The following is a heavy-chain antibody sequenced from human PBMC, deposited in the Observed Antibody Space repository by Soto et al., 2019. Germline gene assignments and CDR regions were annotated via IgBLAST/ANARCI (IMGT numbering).Heavy chain of an antibody. D-gene: IGHD6-13*01. J-gene: IGHJ5*02. V-gene: IGHV3-74*01. Sequence: PGGSLRLSCAASGFTFSSYWMHWVRQAPGEGLVWVSRINSDGSSTSYADSVKGRFTISRDNAKNTLYLQMNSLRAEDTAVYYCARAARSSRQNWFDPWGQGTLVTVSS. CDR3: ARAARSSRQNWFDP. CDR1: GFTFSSYW. CDR2: INSDGSST.